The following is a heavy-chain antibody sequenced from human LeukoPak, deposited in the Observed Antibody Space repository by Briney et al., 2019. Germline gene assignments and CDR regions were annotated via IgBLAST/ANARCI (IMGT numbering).Heavy chain of an antibody. V-gene: IGHV3-7*01. Sequence: PGGSLRLSCAASGFIFSDYYMSWIRQAPGKGLEWVANIKQDGSEKYYVDSVKGRFTISRDNAKNSLYLQVNSLRAEDTAVYYCARDYVSGSFGPWGQGTLVTVSS. CDR2: IKQDGSEK. D-gene: IGHD3-10*01. J-gene: IGHJ5*02. CDR1: GFIFSDYY. CDR3: ARDYVSGSFGP.